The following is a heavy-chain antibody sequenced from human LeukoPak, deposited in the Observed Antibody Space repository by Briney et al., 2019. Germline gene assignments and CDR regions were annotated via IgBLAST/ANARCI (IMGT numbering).Heavy chain of an antibody. J-gene: IGHJ3*02. CDR1: GGSISSYY. V-gene: IGHV4-59*01. Sequence: SSETLSLTCTVSGGSISSYYWSWIRQPPGKGLEWIGYIYYSGSTNYNPSLKSRVTISADKSKNQFSMKLSSVTAADTAVYYCARGAPDAFDIGRQGTMVTVSS. CDR3: ARGAPDAFDI. CDR2: IYYSGST.